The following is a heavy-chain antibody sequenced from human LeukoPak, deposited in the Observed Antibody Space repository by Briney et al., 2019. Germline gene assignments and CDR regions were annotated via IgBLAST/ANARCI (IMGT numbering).Heavy chain of an antibody. V-gene: IGHV4-4*07. D-gene: IGHD6-6*01. J-gene: IGHJ6*03. CDR2: IYTSGST. CDR3: AREETSSSPDHYYYYYYMDV. Sequence: SSETLSPTCTVSGGSINSYYWSWIRQPAGKGLEWIGRIYTSGSTNYNPSLKSRVTMSVDTSKNQFSLKLSSVTAADTAVYYCAREETSSSPDHYYYYYYMDVWGKGTTVTVSS. CDR1: GGSINSYY.